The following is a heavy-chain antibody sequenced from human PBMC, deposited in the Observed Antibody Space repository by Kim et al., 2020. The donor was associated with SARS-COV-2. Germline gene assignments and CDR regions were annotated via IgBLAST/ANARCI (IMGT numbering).Heavy chain of an antibody. D-gene: IGHD3-3*02. CDR2: INPDSGGT. CDR1: GYTFIGYY. CDR3: ARATGDSNLDY. V-gene: IGHV1-2*02. Sequence: ASVKVSCKASGYTFIGYYMHWVRQAPGQGLEWMGWINPDSGGTNYAQKFQGRVTVTRDMSISTAYMQLRRLRSDDTAVYYCARATGDSNLDYWGQGTPVTVSS. J-gene: IGHJ4*02.